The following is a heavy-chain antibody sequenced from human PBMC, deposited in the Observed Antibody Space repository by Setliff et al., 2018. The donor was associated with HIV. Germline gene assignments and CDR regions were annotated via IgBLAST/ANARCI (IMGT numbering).Heavy chain of an antibody. CDR3: ARGHEWLRI. CDR1: GDSVRNYY. J-gene: IGHJ4*02. D-gene: IGHD5-12*01. CDR2: INYNGNT. Sequence: PSETLSLTCTVSGDSVRNYYWSWIRQPPERGLDYIGYINYNGNTNYNPSLKSRVTMSVDTSKNQIFLKLRSVTAADTAVYYCARGHEWLRIWGQGMLVTVSS. V-gene: IGHV4-59*02.